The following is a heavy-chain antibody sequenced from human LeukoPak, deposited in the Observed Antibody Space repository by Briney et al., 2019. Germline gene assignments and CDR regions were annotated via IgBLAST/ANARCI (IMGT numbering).Heavy chain of an antibody. V-gene: IGHV1-69*05. CDR1: GGTFSSYA. J-gene: IGHJ4*02. Sequence: SVKVSCKASGGTFSSYAISWVRQAPGQGLEWMGGSIPIFGTANYAQKFQGRVTITTDESTSTAYMELSSLRSEDTAVYYCARFWEEHSSSSHFDYWGQGTLVTVSS. CDR2: SIPIFGTA. CDR3: ARFWEEHSSSSHFDY. D-gene: IGHD6-6*01.